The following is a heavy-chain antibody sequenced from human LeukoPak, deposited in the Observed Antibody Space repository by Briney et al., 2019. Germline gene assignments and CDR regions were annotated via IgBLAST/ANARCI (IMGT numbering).Heavy chain of an antibody. Sequence: GGSLRLSCAASGFTFSNYAMTWVRQAPGKGLEWVSAVSAGGGDTYYADSVKGRFTISRDNSKSTLYLRMNSLRAEDTAVYYCAKDYCTGTNCYGDYWGQGALVTVSS. CDR2: VSAGGGDT. V-gene: IGHV3-23*01. CDR3: AKDYCTGTNCYGDY. J-gene: IGHJ4*02. D-gene: IGHD2-2*01. CDR1: GFTFSNYA.